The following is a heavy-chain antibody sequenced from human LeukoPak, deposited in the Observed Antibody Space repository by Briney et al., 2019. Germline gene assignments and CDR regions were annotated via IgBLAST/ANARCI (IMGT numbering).Heavy chain of an antibody. V-gene: IGHV4-59*08. CDR2: IYYSGST. Sequence: PSETLPLTCTVSGGSISSYYWSWIRQTPGKGLEWIGYIYYSGSTNYNPSLKSRVTISVDTSKNQFSLKLSSVTAADTAVYYCARHGGGVAGNFDYWGQGTLVTVSS. CDR1: GGSISSYY. D-gene: IGHD6-19*01. CDR3: ARHGGGVAGNFDY. J-gene: IGHJ4*02.